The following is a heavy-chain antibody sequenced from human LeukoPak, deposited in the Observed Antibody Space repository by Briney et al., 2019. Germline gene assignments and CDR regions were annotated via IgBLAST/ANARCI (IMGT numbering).Heavy chain of an antibody. Sequence: PGGSLRLSCAASGFTFSSYWMHWVRQAPGKGLVWVSRINTDGSSTSYADSVKGRFTISRDNAKNTLYLQMNSLRAEDTAVYYCAREVYVWGSYRYVGYFDYWGQGTLVTVSS. D-gene: IGHD3-16*02. J-gene: IGHJ4*02. CDR3: AREVYVWGSYRYVGYFDY. CDR2: INTDGSST. V-gene: IGHV3-74*01. CDR1: GFTFSSYW.